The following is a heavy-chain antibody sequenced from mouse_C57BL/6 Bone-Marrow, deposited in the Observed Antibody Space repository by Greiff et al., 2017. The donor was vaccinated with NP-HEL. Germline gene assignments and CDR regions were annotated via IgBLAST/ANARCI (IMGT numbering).Heavy chain of an antibody. CDR1: GYTFTSYW. CDR3: ARRDALYFDY. V-gene: IGHV1-61*01. Sequence: QVQLQQSGAELVRPGSSVKLSCKASGYTFTSYWMDWVKQRPGQGLEWIGNIYPSDSETHYNQKFKDKATLTVDKSSSTAYMQLSSLTSEDSAVYYCARRDALYFDYWGQGTTLTVSS. CDR2: IYPSDSET. J-gene: IGHJ2*01.